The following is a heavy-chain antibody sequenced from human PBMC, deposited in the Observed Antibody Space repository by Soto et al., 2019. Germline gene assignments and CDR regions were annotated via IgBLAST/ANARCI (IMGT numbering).Heavy chain of an antibody. CDR1: GGSISSSSYY. CDR2: FYYSGST. CDR3: ARISVASRYMDV. V-gene: IGHV4-39*01. J-gene: IGHJ6*03. Sequence: QLQLEESGPGLVKPSETLSLTCTVSGGSISSSSYYWGWIRQSPGKGLEWIGRFYYSGSTYYSPSPKMLVTVSGDTSKKHIALRLSSGTAADTAVYYCARISVASRYMDVWGKGSTVTVSS.